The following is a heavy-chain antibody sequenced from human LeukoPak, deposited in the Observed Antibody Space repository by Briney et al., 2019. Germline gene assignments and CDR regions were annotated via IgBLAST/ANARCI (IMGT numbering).Heavy chain of an antibody. J-gene: IGHJ4*02. CDR2: IYTSGST. Sequence: SDTLSLTCTVSGGSLSSYYWSWIRQPAGKGLEWIGRIYTSGSTNYNPPLKSRVTMSVDTSKNHFSLNLSSLTAADTAVDYWARDFPPYSSSWYGLDYWGQGTLVTVSS. D-gene: IGHD6-13*01. V-gene: IGHV4-4*07. CDR3: ARDFPPYSSSWYGLDY. CDR1: GGSLSSYY.